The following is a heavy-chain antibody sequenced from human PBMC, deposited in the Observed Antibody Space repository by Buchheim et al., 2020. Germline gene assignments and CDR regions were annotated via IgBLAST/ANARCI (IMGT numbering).Heavy chain of an antibody. CDR2: IKSKTDGGTI. Sequence: EVQLVESGGDLIQPGGSLRLSCAASGLTFSSCWMNWVRQTPGKGLEWVGRIKSKTDGGTIDYAAPVKGRFTISRDDSKNTVYLQMNSLKTEDTAVYYCTTVELLWFRELPDDYWGQGTL. CDR3: TTVELLWFRELPDDY. J-gene: IGHJ4*02. CDR1: GLTFSSCW. V-gene: IGHV3-15*01. D-gene: IGHD3-10*01.